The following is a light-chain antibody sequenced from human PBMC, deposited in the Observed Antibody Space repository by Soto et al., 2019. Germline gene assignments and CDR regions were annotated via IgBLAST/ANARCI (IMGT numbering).Light chain of an antibody. CDR3: HQYGISPPVT. V-gene: IGKV3-20*01. CDR1: QSVSSSY. J-gene: IGKJ5*01. CDR2: GAS. Sequence: ENVLTQSPGTLSLSPGERATLSCRASQSVSSSYLAWYQQKPGQAPRLLIYGASSRATGIPDRFSGSGSGTAFTLTITRLEPEDFAMYYCHQYGISPPVTFGQGTRLEIK.